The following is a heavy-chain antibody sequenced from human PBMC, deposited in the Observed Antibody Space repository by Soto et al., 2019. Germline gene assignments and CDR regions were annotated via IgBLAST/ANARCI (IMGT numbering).Heavy chain of an antibody. CDR2: VNPNSGNT. Sequence: GASVKVSCKASGYTFTSYDINWVRQATGQGLEWMAWVNPNSGNTGYARKFQGRVTMTRNTSINTAYMELSSLTSEDTAVYYCARGVPGASVSDYWGQGTLVTVSS. V-gene: IGHV1-8*01. CDR1: GYTFTSYD. D-gene: IGHD1-26*01. J-gene: IGHJ4*02. CDR3: ARGVPGASVSDY.